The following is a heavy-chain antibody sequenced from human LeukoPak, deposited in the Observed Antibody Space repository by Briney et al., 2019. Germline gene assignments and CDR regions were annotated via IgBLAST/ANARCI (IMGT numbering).Heavy chain of an antibody. V-gene: IGHV3-66*02. J-gene: IGHJ4*02. CDR1: GFTLTDNY. CDR3: ARETRWGAPQDY. CDR2: IYSGGTT. D-gene: IGHD1-26*01. Sequence: PGGSLRLSXVASGFTLTDNYVSWVRRAPGKGLEWVSVIYSGGTTYYADSVKGRCSISKDIAKNTVYLQMNSLRGEDSAVYYCARETRWGAPQDYWGQGTLVTVSS.